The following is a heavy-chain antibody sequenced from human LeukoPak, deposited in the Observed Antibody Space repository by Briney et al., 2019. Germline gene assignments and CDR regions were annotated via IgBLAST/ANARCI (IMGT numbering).Heavy chain of an antibody. J-gene: IGHJ6*03. CDR3: ARGHSVTYYDFWSGYYSGAYYYYMDV. CDR1: GYTFTSYD. V-gene: IGHV1-8*01. Sequence: GASVTVSCKASGYTFTSYDINWVRQAPGQGLEWMGWMNPNSGNTGYAQKFQGRVTMTRNTSISTAYMELSSLRSEDTAVYYCARGHSVTYYDFWSGYYSGAYYYYMDVWGKGTTVTVSS. D-gene: IGHD3-3*01. CDR2: MNPNSGNT.